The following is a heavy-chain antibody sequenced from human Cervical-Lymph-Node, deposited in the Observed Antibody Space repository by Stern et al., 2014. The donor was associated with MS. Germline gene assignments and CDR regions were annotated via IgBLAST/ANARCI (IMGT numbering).Heavy chain of an antibody. CDR2: IYYSGSH. V-gene: IGHV4-59*01. CDR1: GGSLSSYY. CDR3: XRXXTQAFDP. Sequence: QESGPGLVKPSETLSLTCTVSGGSLSSYYWSWIRQPPGKGLAWIWYIYYSGSHNYNPSLKSRVTITVDTSKNQFSLKLSSVTAADTXVXXCXRXXTQAFDPWGQXTLVTVSS. J-gene: IGHJ5*02.